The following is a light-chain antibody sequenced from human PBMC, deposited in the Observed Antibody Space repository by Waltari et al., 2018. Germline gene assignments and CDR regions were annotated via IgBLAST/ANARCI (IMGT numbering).Light chain of an antibody. CDR1: VLADKS. CDR3: QTVDDTGNYVL. CDR2: RNT. Sequence: SSDLTQTPSISVSPGQTAIITCSGDVLADKSIYLFQKKSGQAPVAVIPRNTGRPPEFPARFSGSDSRTTATLTIIGVQPEDEADYFCQTVDDTGNYVLFGGGTKLTVL. V-gene: IGLV3-25*03. J-gene: IGLJ3*02.